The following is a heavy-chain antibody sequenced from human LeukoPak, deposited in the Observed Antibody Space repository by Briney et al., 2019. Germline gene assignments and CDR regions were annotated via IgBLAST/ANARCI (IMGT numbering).Heavy chain of an antibody. J-gene: IGHJ4*02. V-gene: IGHV4-34*01. CDR1: GGSFSGYY. Sequence: SETLSLTCAVYGGSFSGYYWSWIRQPPGKGLEWIGEINHSGSTNYNPSLKSRVTTSVDTSKNQFSLKLSSVTAADTAVYYCARLMSGSYPTHWGQGTLVTVSS. D-gene: IGHD1-26*01. CDR2: INHSGST. CDR3: ARLMSGSYPTH.